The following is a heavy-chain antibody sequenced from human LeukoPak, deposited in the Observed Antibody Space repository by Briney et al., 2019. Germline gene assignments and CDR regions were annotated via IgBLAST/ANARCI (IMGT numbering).Heavy chain of an antibody. Sequence: ASVKVSCKASGYTFTSYGISWVRQAPGQGPEWMGIINPRGGSTDYAQKFQGRVTMTSDTSMSTVYMELKSLTSEDTAVYFCARVGTTGATADNWGQGTLVTVSS. CDR1: GYTFTSYG. V-gene: IGHV1-46*01. D-gene: IGHD4-11*01. CDR3: ARVGTTGATADN. J-gene: IGHJ4*02. CDR2: INPRGGST.